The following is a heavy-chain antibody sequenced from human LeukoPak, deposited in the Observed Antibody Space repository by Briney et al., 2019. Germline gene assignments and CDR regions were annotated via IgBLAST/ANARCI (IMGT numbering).Heavy chain of an antibody. D-gene: IGHD5-12*01. CDR3: ARDPSNSGYDYLYYFDY. J-gene: IGHJ4*02. V-gene: IGHV1-2*02. CDR1: GGTFSSYA. CDR2: INPDNGGT. Sequence: ASVKVSCKASGGTFSSYAISWVRQAPGQGLEWMGWINPDNGGTNYAQKFQGRVTMTRDMSISTAYMELSRLRSDDTAVYYCARDPSNSGYDYLYYFDYWGQGTLVTVSS.